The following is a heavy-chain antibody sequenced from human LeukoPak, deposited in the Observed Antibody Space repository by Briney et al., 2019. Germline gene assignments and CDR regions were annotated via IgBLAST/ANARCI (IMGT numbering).Heavy chain of an antibody. CDR2: ISSSSSYI. V-gene: IGHV3-21*01. CDR1: GFTFSSYS. J-gene: IGHJ4*02. CDR3: ARANSGWYPYYFDY. Sequence: GGSLRLSCAASGFTFSSYSMNWLRQAPGKALEWVSSISSSSSYIYYADSVKGRFTISRDNAKNTLYLQMNSLRAEDTAVYYCARANSGWYPYYFDYWGQGTLVTVSS. D-gene: IGHD6-19*01.